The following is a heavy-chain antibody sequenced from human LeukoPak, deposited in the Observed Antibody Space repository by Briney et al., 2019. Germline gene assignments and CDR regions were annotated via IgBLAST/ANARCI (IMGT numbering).Heavy chain of an antibody. V-gene: IGHV3-30*18. CDR1: GFTFSSYG. D-gene: IGHD4-17*01. CDR2: ISYDGSNK. CDR3: AKNLLRDYGDFGAFDY. J-gene: IGHJ4*02. Sequence: GRSLRLSCAASGFTFSSYGMHWVRQAPGKGLEWVAVISYDGSNKYYADSVKGRFTISRDNSKNTLYLQMNSLRAEDTAVYYCAKNLLRDYGDFGAFDYWGQGTLVTVSS.